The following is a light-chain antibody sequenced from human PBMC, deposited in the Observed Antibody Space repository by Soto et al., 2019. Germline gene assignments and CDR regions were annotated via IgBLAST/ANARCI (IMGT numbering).Light chain of an antibody. Sequence: QSALTQPASVSGSPGQSITISCTGASSDVGGYNHVTWYQQPPGKAPKLIIYDVSSRPSGVSNRFSGSKSGNTASLTISGLQPEDEAEYYCSSYTSRITWVFGGGTKLTVL. CDR1: SSDVGGYNH. CDR3: SSYTSRITWV. J-gene: IGLJ3*02. CDR2: DVS. V-gene: IGLV2-14*01.